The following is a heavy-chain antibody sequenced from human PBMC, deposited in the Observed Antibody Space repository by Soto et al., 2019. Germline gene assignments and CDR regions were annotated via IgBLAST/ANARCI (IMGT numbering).Heavy chain of an antibody. Sequence: GGSLRLSCAASGFTFDDYAMHWVRQAPGKGLEWVSGISWNSGSIGYADSVKGRFTISRDNAKNSLYLQMNSLRAEDTALYYCANRYFDIWGQGTMVTVSS. J-gene: IGHJ3*02. CDR3: ANRYFDI. CDR1: GFTFDDYA. CDR2: ISWNSGSI. V-gene: IGHV3-9*01.